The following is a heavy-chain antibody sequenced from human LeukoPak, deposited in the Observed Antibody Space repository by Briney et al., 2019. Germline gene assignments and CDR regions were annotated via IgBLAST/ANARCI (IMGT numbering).Heavy chain of an antibody. CDR3: ARVSGGSYSAFTI. J-gene: IGHJ3*02. Sequence: ASVKVPCKASGYTFTSYDINWVRQATGQGLEWMGWMNPNSGNTGYVQKFQGRVTMTRDTSISTAFMELSSLRSEDTAVYYCARVSGGSYSAFTIWGQGTKVIVSS. CDR2: MNPNSGNT. D-gene: IGHD1-26*01. V-gene: IGHV1-8*01. CDR1: GYTFTSYD.